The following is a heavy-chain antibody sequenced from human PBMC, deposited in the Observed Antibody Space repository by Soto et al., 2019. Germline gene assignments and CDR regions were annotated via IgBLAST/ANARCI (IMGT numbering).Heavy chain of an antibody. CDR1: GGSFSGYY. D-gene: IGHD5-18*01. CDR3: ARGHLRGPATLRGYSYGNDY. Sequence: QVQLQQWGAGLLKPSETLSLTCAVYGGSFSGYYWSWIRQPPGKGLEWIGEINHSGSTNYSPSLKSRVTISVDTSKNQFSLKLSSVTAADTAVYYCARGHLRGPATLRGYSYGNDYWGQGTLVTVSS. CDR2: INHSGST. J-gene: IGHJ4*02. V-gene: IGHV4-34*01.